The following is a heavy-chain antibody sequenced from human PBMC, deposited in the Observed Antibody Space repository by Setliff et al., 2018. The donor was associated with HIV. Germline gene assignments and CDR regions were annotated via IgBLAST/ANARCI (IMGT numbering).Heavy chain of an antibody. CDR1: GASISSAGYY. J-gene: IGHJ3*01. V-gene: IGHV4-31*03. CDR2: ILDSGST. Sequence: PSETLSLTCTVSGASISSAGYYWNWIRQLPGKGLEWIGYILDSGSTYYNPSLRGRLSMSIDTSANQFSVELTSVTAADTALYFCARVPNWGSAPFAYDVWGLGTMVTVSS. D-gene: IGHD7-27*01. CDR3: ARVPNWGSAPFAYDV.